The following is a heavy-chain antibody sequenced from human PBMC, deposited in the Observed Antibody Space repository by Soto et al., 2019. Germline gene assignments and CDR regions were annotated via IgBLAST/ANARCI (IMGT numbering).Heavy chain of an antibody. V-gene: IGHV3-33*06. CDR1: GFTFSSYG. Sequence: PGGSLRLSCAASGFTFSSYGMHWVRQAPGKGLEWVAVIWYDGSNKYYADSVKGRFTISRDNSKNTLYLQMNSLRAEDTAVYYCAKHRTLLRFLERFSDAFDIWGQGTMVTVSS. J-gene: IGHJ3*02. CDR3: AKHRTLLRFLERFSDAFDI. CDR2: IWYDGSNK. D-gene: IGHD3-3*01.